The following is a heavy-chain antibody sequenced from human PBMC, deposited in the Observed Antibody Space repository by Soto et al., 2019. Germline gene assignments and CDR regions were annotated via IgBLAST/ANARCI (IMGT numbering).Heavy chain of an antibody. Sequence: EVQLLESGGGLVQPGGSLRLSCAASGFTFSSYAMSWVRQAPGKGLEWVSAISGSGGSTYYADSVKGRFTISRDNSKNTLYMQMNSLRAEDTAVYYCAKDSGSGYDLNWFDPWGQGTLVTVSS. CDR3: AKDSGSGYDLNWFDP. J-gene: IGHJ5*02. V-gene: IGHV3-23*01. CDR1: GFTFSSYA. CDR2: ISGSGGST. D-gene: IGHD5-12*01.